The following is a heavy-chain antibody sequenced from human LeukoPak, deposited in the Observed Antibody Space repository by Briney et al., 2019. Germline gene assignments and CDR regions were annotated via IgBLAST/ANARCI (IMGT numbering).Heavy chain of an antibody. CDR1: GFTFSSYW. CDR3: ARVYSNIVVVPAAPGGFNYYYMDV. D-gene: IGHD2-2*01. J-gene: IGHJ6*03. CDR2: IKQDGSEK. V-gene: IGHV3-7*01. Sequence: GGSLRLSCAASGFTFSSYWMTWVRQAPGKGLEWVANIKQDGSEKYYVDSVKGRFTISRDNAENSLYLQMNSLRAEDTAVYYCARVYSNIVVVPAAPGGFNYYYMDVWGKGTTVTVSS.